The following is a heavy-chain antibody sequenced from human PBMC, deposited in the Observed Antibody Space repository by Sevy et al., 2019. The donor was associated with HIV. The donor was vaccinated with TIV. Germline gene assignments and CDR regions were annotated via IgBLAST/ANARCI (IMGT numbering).Heavy chain of an antibody. Sequence: SETLSLTCSVSGFSISSGYFWGWVRQPPGKGLEWIGSIYLTGTTYYNPSLKRRVTISVDTSKNQISLRLSSVTAADGAVYYCARVLLRLGELSSMDSWGQGTPVTVSS. CDR2: IYLTGTT. CDR1: GFSISSGYF. V-gene: IGHV4-38-2*02. CDR3: ARVLLRLGELSSMDS. D-gene: IGHD3-16*02. J-gene: IGHJ4*02.